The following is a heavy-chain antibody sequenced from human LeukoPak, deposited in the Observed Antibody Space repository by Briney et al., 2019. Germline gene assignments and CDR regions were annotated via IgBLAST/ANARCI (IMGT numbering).Heavy chain of an antibody. CDR2: ISSSSEYI. CDR3: ARIGYSSSSFDF. D-gene: IGHD6-6*01. V-gene: IGHV3-21*01. J-gene: IGHJ2*01. CDR1: GFTFDDYA. Sequence: GGSLRLSCAASGFTFDDYAMHWVRQAPGKGLEWVSFISSSSEYIYYADSVKGRFIISRDNAKNSLYLQVNSLRAEDTAVYYCARIGYSSSSFDFWGRGTLVTVSS.